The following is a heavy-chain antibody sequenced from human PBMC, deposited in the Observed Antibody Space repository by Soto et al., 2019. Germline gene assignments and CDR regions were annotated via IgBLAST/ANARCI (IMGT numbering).Heavy chain of an antibody. D-gene: IGHD3-3*01. J-gene: IGHJ6*02. CDR1: GYTFTSYA. CDR3: ARDNQPGYYDFCSGQYYYYYGMDV. Sequence: ASVKVSCKASGYTFTSYAMNWVRQAPGQGLEWMGWINTNTGEPTYAQGFTGRFVFSLDTSVSTAYLQICSLKAEDTAVYYCARDNQPGYYDFCSGQYYYYYGMDVWGQGTTVTVSS. CDR2: INTNTGEP. V-gene: IGHV7-4-1*01.